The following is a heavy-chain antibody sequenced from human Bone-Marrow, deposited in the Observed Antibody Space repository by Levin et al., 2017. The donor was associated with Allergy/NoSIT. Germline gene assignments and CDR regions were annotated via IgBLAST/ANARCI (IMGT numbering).Heavy chain of an antibody. D-gene: IGHD1-14*01. Sequence: PGGSLRLSCAASGLTFSNFGIHWVRQAPGKGLEWVALVWHDGSRQYYADSVKGRFTISRDNSKNTVFLQMSSLTVEDTAVYYCATDGHPGISLIQGLVGAFDLWGPGTLVTVSS. CDR3: ATDGHPGISLIQGLVGAFDL. V-gene: IGHV3-30*02. J-gene: IGHJ4*01. CDR1: GLTFSNFG. CDR2: VWHDGSRQ.